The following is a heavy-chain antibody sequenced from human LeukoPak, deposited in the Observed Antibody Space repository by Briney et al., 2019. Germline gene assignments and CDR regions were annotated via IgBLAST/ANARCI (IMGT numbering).Heavy chain of an antibody. Sequence: GGSLRLSCAASGFTFSSYSMNWVRQAPGKGLEWVSSISSSSSYIYYADSVKSRFTISRDNAKNSLYLQMNSLRAEDTAVYYCARDYYGSRSAKFDPWGQGTLVTVSS. J-gene: IGHJ5*02. CDR3: ARDYYGSRSAKFDP. D-gene: IGHD3-10*01. CDR2: ISSSSSYI. CDR1: GFTFSSYS. V-gene: IGHV3-21*01.